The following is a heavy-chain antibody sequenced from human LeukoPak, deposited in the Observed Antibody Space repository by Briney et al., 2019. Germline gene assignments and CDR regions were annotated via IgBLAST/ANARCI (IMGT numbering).Heavy chain of an antibody. CDR3: ARLSEYSYGYVGL. Sequence: SETLSLACAVSGYSISSGYYWGWIRQPPGKGLEWIGSIYHSGSTYYNPSLKSRVTISVDTSKNQFSLKLSSVTAADTAVYYCARLSEYSYGYVGLWGQGTLVTVSS. J-gene: IGHJ4*02. CDR2: IYHSGST. V-gene: IGHV4-38-2*01. CDR1: GYSISSGYY. D-gene: IGHD5-18*01.